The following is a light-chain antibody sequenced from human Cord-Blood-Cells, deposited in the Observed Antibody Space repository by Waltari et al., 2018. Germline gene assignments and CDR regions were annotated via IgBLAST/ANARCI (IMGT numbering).Light chain of an antibody. J-gene: IGLJ1*01. CDR2: YDD. Sequence: QSVLTQPPSVSEAPRQRVTISCSGSSSNSGNTAVNWYQQLPGKAPKLLIYYDDLLPSGVSDRFSGSKSGTSASLAISGLQSEDEADYYCAAWDDSLNGYVFGTGTKVTVL. CDR1: SSNSGNTA. V-gene: IGLV1-36*01. CDR3: AAWDDSLNGYV.